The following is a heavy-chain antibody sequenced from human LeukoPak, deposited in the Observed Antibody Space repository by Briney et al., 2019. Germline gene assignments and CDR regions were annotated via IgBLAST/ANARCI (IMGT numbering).Heavy chain of an antibody. D-gene: IGHD3-22*01. CDR2: INHSGST. J-gene: IGHJ4*02. V-gene: IGHV4-34*01. CDR3: ARGPYLDYYDSSGYYY. CDR1: GGSFSGYY. Sequence: SETLSLTCAVYGGSFSGYYWSWIRQPPGKGLEWIGEINHSGSTNYNPSLKSRVTISADTSKNQFSLKLSSVTAADTAVYYCARGPYLDYYDSSGYYYWGQGTLVTVSS.